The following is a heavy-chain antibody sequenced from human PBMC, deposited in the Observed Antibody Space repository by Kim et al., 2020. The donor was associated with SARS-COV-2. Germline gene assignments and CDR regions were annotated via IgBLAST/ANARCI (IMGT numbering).Heavy chain of an antibody. J-gene: IGHJ5*02. CDR1: GFTFSDYY. D-gene: IGHD4-17*01. CDR3: ARVHDYGDYGGNWFDT. CDR2: ISSSSSYT. Sequence: GGSLRLSCAASGFTFSDYYMSWIRQAPGKGLEWVSYISSSSSYTNYADSVKGRFTISRDNAKNSLYLQMNSLRAEDTAVYYCARVHDYGDYGGNWFDTWGQGTLVTVSS. V-gene: IGHV3-11*05.